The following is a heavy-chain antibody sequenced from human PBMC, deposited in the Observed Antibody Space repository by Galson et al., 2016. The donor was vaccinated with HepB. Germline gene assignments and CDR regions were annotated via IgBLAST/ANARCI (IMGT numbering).Heavy chain of an antibody. Sequence: SETLSLTCTVTGGSISSRYWSWIRQPPGKGLEWIGYIYSIGNTNYNPSLKSRVTISVDTSKNQFSLNLISVTAADTAVYYCATPHHDGFGYYHGFDIWGQGTMVTVSS. CDR2: IYSIGNT. CDR1: GGSISSRY. CDR3: ATPHHDGFGYYHGFDI. J-gene: IGHJ3*02. D-gene: IGHD3-22*01. V-gene: IGHV4-59*11.